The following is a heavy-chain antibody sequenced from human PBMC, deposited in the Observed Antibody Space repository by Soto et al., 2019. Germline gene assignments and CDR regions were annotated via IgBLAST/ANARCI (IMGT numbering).Heavy chain of an antibody. Sequence: EVQLLESGGGLVQPGGSLRLSCAASGFTFSTYAMSWVRQAPGRGLEWVSTISSADDTYYADSVKGRFTISRDNSKNTLYLQMNSLRGEDTAVYYCAKGEAVAGTGFDYWGQGTLVTVSS. V-gene: IGHV3-23*01. CDR1: GFTFSTYA. J-gene: IGHJ4*02. CDR3: AKGEAVAGTGFDY. D-gene: IGHD6-13*01. CDR2: ISSADDT.